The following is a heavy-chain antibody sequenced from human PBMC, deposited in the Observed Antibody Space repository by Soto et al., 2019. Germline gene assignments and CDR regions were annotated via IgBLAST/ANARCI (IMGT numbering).Heavy chain of an antibody. CDR2: ISYDGSER. Sequence: QVQLVESGGGVVQPGRSLRLSCAASGFSFSIYGMHWVRQAPGKGLQWVAAISYDGSERYYADSVKGRFTISRDNSNNTLYLQMNSLRAEDTAVYYCAKDAVSGSRRVPFNYYGTDVWGQGTTVTVSS. CDR3: AKDAVSGSRRVPFNYYGTDV. D-gene: IGHD3-10*01. J-gene: IGHJ6*02. CDR1: GFSFSIYG. V-gene: IGHV3-30*18.